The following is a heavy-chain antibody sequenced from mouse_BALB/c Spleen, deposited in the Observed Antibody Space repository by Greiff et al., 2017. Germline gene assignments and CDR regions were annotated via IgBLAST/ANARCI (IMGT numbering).Heavy chain of an antibody. J-gene: IGHJ2*01. CDR3: ARGLFYYFDY. Sequence: EVHLVESGGGLVKPGGSLKLSCAASGFTFSDYYMYWVRQTPEKRLEWVATISDGGSYTYYPDSVKGRFTISRDNAKNNLYLQMSSLKSEDTAMYYCARGLFYYFDYWGQGTTLTVSA. V-gene: IGHV5-4*02. CDR2: ISDGGSYT. CDR1: GFTFSDYY. D-gene: IGHD1-3*01.